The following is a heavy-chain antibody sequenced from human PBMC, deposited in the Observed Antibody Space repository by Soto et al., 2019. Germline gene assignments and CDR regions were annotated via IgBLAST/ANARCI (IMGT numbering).Heavy chain of an antibody. CDR1: GGTFSSYA. Sequence: SVKVSCKASGGTFSSYAISWVRQAPGQGLEWMGGITPIFGTANYAQKFQGRVTITADESTSTAYMELSSLRSEDTAVYYFARVLPGKYDFWSGYGFDYWGQGTLVTVSS. J-gene: IGHJ4*02. CDR2: ITPIFGTA. D-gene: IGHD3-3*01. V-gene: IGHV1-69*13. CDR3: ARVLPGKYDFWSGYGFDY.